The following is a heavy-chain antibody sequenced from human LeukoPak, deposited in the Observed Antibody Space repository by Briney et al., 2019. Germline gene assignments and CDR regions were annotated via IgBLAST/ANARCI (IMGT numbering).Heavy chain of an antibody. V-gene: IGHV1-69*13. D-gene: IGHD2-15*01. CDR3: ARDLGSGQVNYFDY. Sequence: SVKVPCKASGGTFSSYAISWVRRAPGQGLEWMGGIIPIFGTANYAQKFQGRVTITADESTSTAYMELSSLRSEDTAVYYCARDLGSGQVNYFDYWGQGTLVTVSS. CDR1: GGTFSSYA. CDR2: IIPIFGTA. J-gene: IGHJ4*02.